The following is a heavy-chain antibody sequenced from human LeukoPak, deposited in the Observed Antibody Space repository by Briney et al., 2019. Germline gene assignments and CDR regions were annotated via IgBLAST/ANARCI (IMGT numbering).Heavy chain of an antibody. CDR3: ARDLKRGYSSGRYSWGTGSSNDY. V-gene: IGHV1-18*01. Sequence: ASVKVSRKASGGTFSSYAISWVRQAPGQGLEWMGWISGYNGNTNYAQKLQGRVTMTTDTSTSTAYMELRSLRSDDTAVYYCARDLKRGYSSGRYSWGTGSSNDYWGQGTLVTVSS. J-gene: IGHJ4*02. CDR2: ISGYNGNT. CDR1: GGTFSSYA. D-gene: IGHD6-19*01.